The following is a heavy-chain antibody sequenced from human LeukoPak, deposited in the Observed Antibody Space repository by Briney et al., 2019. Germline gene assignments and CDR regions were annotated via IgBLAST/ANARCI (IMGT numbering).Heavy chain of an antibody. D-gene: IGHD1-26*01. CDR2: INSDGTAI. CDR1: GFTFRDYW. Sequence: GGSLRLSCAASGFTFRDYWMHWVRQVPGKESVWVARINSDGTAISHADSVKGRSTISRDNGKNMVYLQLSSLRADDTAVYYCVRDIAGAFGYWGQGTLVTVFS. J-gene: IGHJ4*02. V-gene: IGHV3-74*01. CDR3: VRDIAGAFGY.